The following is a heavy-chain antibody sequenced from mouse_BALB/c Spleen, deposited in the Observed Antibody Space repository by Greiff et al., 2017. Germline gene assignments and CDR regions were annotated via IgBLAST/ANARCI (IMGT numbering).Heavy chain of an antibody. CDR3: AREGITTRWWYFDV. V-gene: IGHV2-6-7*01. CDR1: GFSLTGYG. Sequence: VQVVESGPGLVAPSQSLSITCTVSGFSLTGYGVNWVRQPPGKGLEWLGMIWGDGSTDYNSALKSRLSISKDNSKSQVFLKMNSLQTDDTARYYCAREGITTRWWYFDVWGAGTTVTVSS. J-gene: IGHJ1*01. D-gene: IGHD2-4*01. CDR2: IWGDGST.